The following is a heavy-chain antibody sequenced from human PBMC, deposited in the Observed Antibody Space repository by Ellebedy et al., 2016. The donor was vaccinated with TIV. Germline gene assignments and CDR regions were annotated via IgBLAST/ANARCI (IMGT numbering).Heavy chain of an antibody. CDR3: VKLDSSGYYYGRLDY. Sequence: GESLKISCAGSGCTFYSHAMCWVRQTPGKGLEWVSVISAGGDSTEYGDSVKGRFTISRDNSKSTLYLQMNSLRVEDTAVYYCVKLDSSGYYYGRLDYWGQGTLVTVSS. V-gene: IGHV3-23*01. D-gene: IGHD3-22*01. J-gene: IGHJ4*02. CDR1: GCTFYSHA. CDR2: ISAGGDST.